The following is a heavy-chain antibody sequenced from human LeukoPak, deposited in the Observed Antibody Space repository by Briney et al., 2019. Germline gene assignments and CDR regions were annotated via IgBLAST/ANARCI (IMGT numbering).Heavy chain of an antibody. V-gene: IGHV1-18*01. CDR3: ARDLGEMATTDFDY. CDR1: GYTFTGYA. Sequence: ASVKVSCKASGYTFTGYAISWVRQAPGEGLEWMGGFDPEDGETIYAQKFQGRVTMTEDTSTSTAYMELRSLRSDDTAVYYCARDLGEMATTDFDYWGQGTLVTVSS. CDR2: FDPEDGET. J-gene: IGHJ4*02. D-gene: IGHD5-24*01.